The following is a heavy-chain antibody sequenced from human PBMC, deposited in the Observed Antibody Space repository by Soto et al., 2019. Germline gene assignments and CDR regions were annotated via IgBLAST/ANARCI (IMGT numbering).Heavy chain of an antibody. D-gene: IGHD1-26*01. V-gene: IGHV1-69*12. Sequence: QVQLVQSGAEVKKPGSSVKVSCKASGGTFSSYAISWVRQAPGQGLEWMGGIIPIFGTANYAQKFQGRVKVTANEXXSXDXXELGSLRAEDTAVYYCARARGPVGATYYCYYGMDVWGQGATVTVTS. CDR3: ARARGPVGATYYCYYGMDV. CDR2: IIPIFGTA. CDR1: GGTFSSYA. J-gene: IGHJ6*02.